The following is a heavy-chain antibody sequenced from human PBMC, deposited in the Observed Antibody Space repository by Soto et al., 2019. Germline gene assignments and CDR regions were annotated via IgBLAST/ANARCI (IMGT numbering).Heavy chain of an antibody. D-gene: IGHD6-19*01. Sequence: HPGGSLRLSCAASGFTFSSYWMHWVRQAPGKGLVWVSRINSDGSSTTYADSVKGRFTISRDNAKNTLYLQMNSLRADDTAVYYCAREGIAVADLDYWGQGTLVTVSS. J-gene: IGHJ4*02. V-gene: IGHV3-74*01. CDR3: AREGIAVADLDY. CDR2: INSDGSST. CDR1: GFTFSSYW.